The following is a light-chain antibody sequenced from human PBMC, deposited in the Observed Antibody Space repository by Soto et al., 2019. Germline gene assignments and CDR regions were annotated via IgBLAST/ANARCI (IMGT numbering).Light chain of an antibody. V-gene: IGLV1-51*01. Sequence: QSVLTQPPSVSAAPGQKVTISCSGSSSNIGNNYVSWYQQLPGTAPKLLIYDNNKRPSGIPDRFSGSKSGTSATLGITGLQTGDEADYYCGTWDSRLSDGVFGGGTKVTVL. CDR3: GTWDSRLSDGV. CDR1: SSNIGNNY. CDR2: DNN. J-gene: IGLJ2*01.